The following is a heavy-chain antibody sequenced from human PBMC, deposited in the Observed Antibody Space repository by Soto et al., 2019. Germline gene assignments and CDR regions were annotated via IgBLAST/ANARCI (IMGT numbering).Heavy chain of an antibody. J-gene: IGHJ6*02. Sequence: PGGSLRLSCAVSGFTFSNAWMTWIRQAPGKGLEWVGRIKTETDGGTTHYAAPVKGRFTISRDDSKNMLYLQLNSLKTEDTAVYYCIADPFWFGELSHSHYGMDVWGQGTTVTVSS. CDR3: IADPFWFGELSHSHYGMDV. CDR2: IKTETDGGTT. V-gene: IGHV3-15*01. CDR1: GFTFSNAW. D-gene: IGHD3-10*01.